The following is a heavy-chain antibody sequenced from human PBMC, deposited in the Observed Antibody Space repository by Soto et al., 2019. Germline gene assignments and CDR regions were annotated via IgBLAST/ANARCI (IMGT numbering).Heavy chain of an antibody. CDR3: SRENWFQDY. V-gene: IGHV3-7*03. Sequence: EVQLVESVGGLVQPGGSLRLSCEASGFSFNAYYMTWVRQAPGRGLEWVASIKSDGSEQYYVDSVKGRFTISRDNAKNSLYLQMNSLRAGDTALYYCSRENWFQDYWGQGTLVIVSS. CDR2: IKSDGSEQ. J-gene: IGHJ4*02. CDR1: GFSFNAYY. D-gene: IGHD3-10*01.